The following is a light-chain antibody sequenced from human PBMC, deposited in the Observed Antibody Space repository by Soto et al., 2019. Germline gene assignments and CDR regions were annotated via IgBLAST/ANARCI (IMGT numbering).Light chain of an antibody. CDR2: SAS. CDR1: PSISDT. CDR3: QQYNNWPWT. Sequence: EIVMAQSPATLTVSPGGRATLSCRASPSISDTLAWYQQKPGQAPRLLIYSASRGATGFPARFSGSGSGTDFTLTISSLQSEDFAVYYCQQYNNWPWTFGQGTKVEIK. V-gene: IGKV3-15*01. J-gene: IGKJ1*01.